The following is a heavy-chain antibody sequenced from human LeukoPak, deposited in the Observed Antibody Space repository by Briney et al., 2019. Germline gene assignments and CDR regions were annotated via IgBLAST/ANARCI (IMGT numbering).Heavy chain of an antibody. CDR2: IYYSGST. V-gene: IGHV4-59*08. CDR3: ARRPLGDCSSSSCYGGWFDP. Sequence: PSETLSLTCTVSGGSISSYYWSWIRQPPGKGLEWIGYIYYSGSTNYNPSLKSRVTISVDTSKNQFSLKLSSVTAADTAVYYCARRPLGDCSSSSCYGGWFDPWGQGTLVTVSS. J-gene: IGHJ5*02. CDR1: GGSISSYY. D-gene: IGHD2-2*01.